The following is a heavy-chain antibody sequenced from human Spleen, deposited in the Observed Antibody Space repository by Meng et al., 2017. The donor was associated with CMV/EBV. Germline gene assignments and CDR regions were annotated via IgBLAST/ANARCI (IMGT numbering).Heavy chain of an antibody. Sequence: GESLKISCKASGYSFSSFWIGWVRQMPGKGLEWMGIIYPGDSDTRYSPSFQGQVTISADKSISTAYLQWSSLKASDTAMYYCARRGYCSSTSCYYFDYWGQGTLVTVSS. CDR2: IYPGDSDT. D-gene: IGHD2-2*01. CDR3: ARRGYCSSTSCYYFDY. CDR1: GYSFSSFW. J-gene: IGHJ4*02. V-gene: IGHV5-51*01.